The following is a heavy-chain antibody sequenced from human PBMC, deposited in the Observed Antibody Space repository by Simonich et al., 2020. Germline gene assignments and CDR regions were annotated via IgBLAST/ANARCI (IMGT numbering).Heavy chain of an antibody. D-gene: IGHD3-16*01. CDR2: INHSGNT. CDR3: ARPLGIVWAFDI. V-gene: IGHV4-34*01. J-gene: IGHJ3*02. CDR1: GGSFSGYY. Sequence: QMQLQQWGAGLLKPSETLSLTCAVYGGSFSGYYWSWIRQPPGKGLEWIGEINHSGNTNYNPSLKSRVTISVDTSKNQFSLKLSSVTAADTAVYYCARPLGIVWAFDIWGQGTMVTVSS.